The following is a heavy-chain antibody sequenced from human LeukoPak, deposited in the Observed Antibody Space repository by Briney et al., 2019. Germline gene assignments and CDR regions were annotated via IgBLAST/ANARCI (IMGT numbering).Heavy chain of an antibody. CDR2: ITWNSGTI. V-gene: IGHV3-9*01. Sequence: GRSLRLFCAASGLNFDQYAMFWVRQGPGKGLEWVTGITWNSGTIAYADSVKGRFTISRDNAKSSLYLQMNSLRTEDTALYYCVRSVGSDWGHFDFRGQGTLVSVSS. D-gene: IGHD7-27*01. CDR1: GLNFDQYA. CDR3: VRSVGSDWGHFDF. J-gene: IGHJ4*02.